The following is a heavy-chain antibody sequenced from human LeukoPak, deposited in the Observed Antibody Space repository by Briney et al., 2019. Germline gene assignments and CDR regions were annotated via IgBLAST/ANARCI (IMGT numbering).Heavy chain of an antibody. CDR1: GGSISGYY. Sequence: SETLSLTCTVSGGSISGYYWSWIRQSAGKGLEWIGHIYTTGSTNYNPSFKSRVTVSVDRSKNQFSLKLSSVTAADTAVYYCARDTSGWHSIAFDYWGQGTLVTVSS. CDR3: ARDTSGWHSIAFDY. V-gene: IGHV4-4*07. J-gene: IGHJ4*02. CDR2: IYTTGST. D-gene: IGHD6-19*01.